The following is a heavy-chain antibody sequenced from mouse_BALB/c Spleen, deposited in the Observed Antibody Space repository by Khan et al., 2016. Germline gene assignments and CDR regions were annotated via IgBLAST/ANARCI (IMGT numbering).Heavy chain of an antibody. CDR3: ARYDSSTYVRAMDY. CDR1: GDSITSGY. V-gene: IGHV3-8*02. Sequence: EVQLQEPGPSLVKLSQTLSLTCSVTGDSITSGYWNWIRKFPGNKLEYMGYISHSGSTYYNPSLKSRISITRDTSKNQYYLQLNSVTTEDTATYXCARYDSSTYVRAMDYWSQGTSITVSA. J-gene: IGHJ4*01. CDR2: ISHSGST. D-gene: IGHD1-1*01.